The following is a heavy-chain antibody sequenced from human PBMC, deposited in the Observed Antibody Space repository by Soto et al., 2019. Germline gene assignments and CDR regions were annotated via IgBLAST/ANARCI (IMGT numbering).Heavy chain of an antibody. J-gene: IGHJ6*03. CDR1: GYSFTSYW. Sequence: GESLKISCKGSGYSFTSYWIGWVRQMPGKGLEWMGIIYPGDSDTRYSPSFQGQVTISADKSISTAYLQWSSLKASDTAMYYCARHKSDFWSGSHYYHLDVWGKGTTVTVSS. CDR2: IYPGDSDT. V-gene: IGHV5-51*01. CDR3: ARHKSDFWSGSHYYHLDV. D-gene: IGHD3-3*01.